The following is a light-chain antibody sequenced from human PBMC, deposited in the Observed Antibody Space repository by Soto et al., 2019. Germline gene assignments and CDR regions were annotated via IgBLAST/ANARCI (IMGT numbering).Light chain of an antibody. CDR2: RDN. CDR3: AAWDDSLSGVV. J-gene: IGLJ2*01. Sequence: QSVLTQPPSASGTPGQTVTISCSGSSSNIGSNYVYWYQQFPGTAPKLLIYRDNQRPSGVPDRVSASKSGTSASLAISGLRSEDEADYYCAAWDDSLSGVVFGGGTKVTVL. V-gene: IGLV1-47*01. CDR1: SSNIGSNY.